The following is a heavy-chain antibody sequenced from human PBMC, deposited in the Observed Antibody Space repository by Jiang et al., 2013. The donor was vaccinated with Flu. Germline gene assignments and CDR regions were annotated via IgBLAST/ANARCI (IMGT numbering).Heavy chain of an antibody. CDR2: IYPRDSDT. Sequence: GAEVKKPGESLKISCEAFDYDFATYWIGWVRQTPGKGLEWMGIIYPRDSDTRYSPSFQGQVTISADRSIRTAFLQWNTLRASDTAIYYCARLGRRFHSDGIAFDSWGQGTLVTVSS. CDR1: DYDFATYW. V-gene: IGHV5-51*01. J-gene: IGHJ4*02. D-gene: IGHD1-14*01. CDR3: ARLGRRFHSDGIAFDS.